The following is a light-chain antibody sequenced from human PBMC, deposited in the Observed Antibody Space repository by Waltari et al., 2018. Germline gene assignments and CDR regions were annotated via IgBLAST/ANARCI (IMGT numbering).Light chain of an antibody. Sequence: DIQMTQSPSTLSASVGDRVTITCRASQSISAWLAWYQLRPGKAPTLLIFDASILERGVPSRFSGSGSGTEFTLTINSLQPDDFATYYCHQYTNFPLTFGGGTAVEIK. J-gene: IGKJ4*01. CDR2: DAS. V-gene: IGKV1-5*01. CDR3: HQYTNFPLT. CDR1: QSISAW.